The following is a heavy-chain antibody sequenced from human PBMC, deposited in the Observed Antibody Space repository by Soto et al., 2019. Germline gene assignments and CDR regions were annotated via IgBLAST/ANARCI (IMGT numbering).Heavy chain of an antibody. CDR1: GGSISSYY. J-gene: IGHJ4*02. CDR3: AGRVRGYYDSSGYFDY. V-gene: IGHV4-59*01. D-gene: IGHD3-22*01. Sequence: SETLSLTCTVSGGSISSYYWSWIRQPPGKGLEWIGYIYYSGSTNYNPSLKSRVTISVDTSKNQSSLKLSSATAADTAVYYCAGRVRGYYDSSGYFDYWGQGTLVTV. CDR2: IYYSGST.